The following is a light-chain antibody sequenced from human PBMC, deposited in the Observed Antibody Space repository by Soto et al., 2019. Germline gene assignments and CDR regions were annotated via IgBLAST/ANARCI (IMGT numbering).Light chain of an antibody. V-gene: IGLV2-14*01. Sequence: QSVLTQPASVSGSPGQAITISCTGTSSDVGGYTYVSWYQQHPGKAPKFIIYDVSNRPSGVSNLFSGSKSGNTASLTISGLQAEDEADYYCISHTTSNTRQLDFGTGRKVPVL. CDR1: SSDVGGYTY. J-gene: IGLJ1*01. CDR2: DVS. CDR3: ISHTTSNTRQLD.